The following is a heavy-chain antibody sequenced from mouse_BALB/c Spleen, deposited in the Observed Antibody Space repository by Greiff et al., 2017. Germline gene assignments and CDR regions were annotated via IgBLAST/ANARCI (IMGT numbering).Heavy chain of an antibody. CDR3: SRAVHYYGYGAMDY. CDR2: IWAGGST. CDR1: GFSLTSYG. Sequence: VQLQQSGPGLVAPSQCLSITCTVSGFSLTSYGVHWVRQPPGKGLEWLGVIWAGGSTNYNSALMSRLSISKDNSKSQVFLKMNSLQTDDTAMYYCSRAVHYYGYGAMDYWGQGTSVTVSS. J-gene: IGHJ4*01. D-gene: IGHD1-2*01. V-gene: IGHV2-9*02.